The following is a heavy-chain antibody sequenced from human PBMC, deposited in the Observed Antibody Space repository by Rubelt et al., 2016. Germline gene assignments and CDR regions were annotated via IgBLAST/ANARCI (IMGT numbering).Heavy chain of an antibody. Sequence: QVQLQQWGAGQLKPSETLSLTCAVHGGSFNGFYWSWIRQSPGKGLEWIGEITPSGSTNYNPSLKSRVPISVDTSKTQCCRKGSAATAADTAVYYCARGRVSSGWYRDYWGQGTLVIVSS. CDR3: ARGRVSSGWYRDY. J-gene: IGHJ4*02. CDR2: ITPSGST. V-gene: IGHV4-34*01. D-gene: IGHD6-19*01. CDR1: GGSFNGFY.